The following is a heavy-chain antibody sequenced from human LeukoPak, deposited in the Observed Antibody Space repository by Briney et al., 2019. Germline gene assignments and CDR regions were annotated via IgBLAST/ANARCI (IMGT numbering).Heavy chain of an antibody. V-gene: IGHV4-59*01. D-gene: IGHD3-22*01. Sequence: SETLSLTCTVSGGSISSYYWSWIRQPPGKGLEGSGYIYYSGSTNYNPSLKSRVTISVDTSKNQFSLKLSSVTAADTAVYYCARDSSDSSGYPTFFDLWGRGTLVTVSS. CDR1: GGSISSYY. CDR2: IYYSGST. CDR3: ARDSSDSSGYPTFFDL. J-gene: IGHJ2*01.